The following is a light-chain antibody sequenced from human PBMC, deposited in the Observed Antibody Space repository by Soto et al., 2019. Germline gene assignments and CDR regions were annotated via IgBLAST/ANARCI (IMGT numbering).Light chain of an antibody. CDR3: AAWDDSLRGYV. J-gene: IGLJ1*01. V-gene: IGLV1-47*02. Sequence: QSVLSQPPSASGTPGQRVTISCSGSSSNIGRNYIYWYQQLPGTARKLLIYGNTQRPSGVPDRFSGSKSGTSVSLAISGLRSEDEADYYCAAWDDSLRGYVFGTGTKVTVL. CDR1: SSNIGRNY. CDR2: GNT.